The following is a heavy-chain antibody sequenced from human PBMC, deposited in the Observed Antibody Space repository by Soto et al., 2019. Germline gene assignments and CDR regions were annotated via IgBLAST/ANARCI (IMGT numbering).Heavy chain of an antibody. CDR1: GGSISSSSYY. D-gene: IGHD4-17*01. CDR2: IYYSGST. Sequence: QLQLQESGPGLVKPSETLSLTCTVSGGSISSSSYYWGWIRQPPGKGLEWIGSIYYSGSTYYSPSLKSRVTISIDTTKNQFSLKLTSVTAADTAVYYCARLDYGDYSDYCGQGTLVTVSS. J-gene: IGHJ4*02. CDR3: ARLDYGDYSDY. V-gene: IGHV4-39*01.